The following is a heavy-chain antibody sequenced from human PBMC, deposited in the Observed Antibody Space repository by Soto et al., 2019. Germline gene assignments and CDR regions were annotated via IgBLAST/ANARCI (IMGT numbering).Heavy chain of an antibody. CDR3: ARLNEPSLGVISHFPDY. CDR1: GYSFTSYW. CDR2: IDPSDSYT. J-gene: IGHJ4*02. D-gene: IGHD3-16*02. Sequence: VESLKISCKGSGYSFTSYWISWVRQMPGKGLEWMGRIDPSDSYTNYSPSFQGHVTISADKSISTAYLQWSSLKASDTAMYYCARLNEPSLGVISHFPDYWGQGTLVTVSS. V-gene: IGHV5-10-1*01.